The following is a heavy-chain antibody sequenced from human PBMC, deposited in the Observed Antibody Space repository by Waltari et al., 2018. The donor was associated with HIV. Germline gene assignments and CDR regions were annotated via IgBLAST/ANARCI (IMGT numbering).Heavy chain of an antibody. V-gene: IGHV1-45*02. CDR1: GYTFTYLS. CDR2: ITPFNGNT. J-gene: IGHJ6*02. Sequence: QLQLVQSGAEVKKTGSSVKDSCTDSGYTFTYLSLHWVRQAPGQALEWMGWITPFNGNTNYAQKFQDRVTITRDRSMSTAYMELSSLGFEDTAMYYCARSRDYGSGKDYDMDVWGQGTTVTVSS. CDR3: ARSRDYGSGKDYDMDV. D-gene: IGHD3-10*01.